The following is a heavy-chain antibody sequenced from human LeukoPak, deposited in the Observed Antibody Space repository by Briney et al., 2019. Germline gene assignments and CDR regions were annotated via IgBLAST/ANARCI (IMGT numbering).Heavy chain of an antibody. CDR2: ISSSGSNT. J-gene: IGHJ4*02. D-gene: IGHD3-22*01. CDR1: GFTLSDYY. V-gene: IGHV3-11*03. Sequence: GGSLRLSCATSGFTLSDYYMSWIRQAPGKGLEWVSDISSSGSNTKYADSVKGRFTISSDNAKNSLYLQMNSLRAEDTAVYYCARFYYDSGGYYPGSFDYWGQGTLVTVSS. CDR3: ARFYYDSGGYYPGSFDY.